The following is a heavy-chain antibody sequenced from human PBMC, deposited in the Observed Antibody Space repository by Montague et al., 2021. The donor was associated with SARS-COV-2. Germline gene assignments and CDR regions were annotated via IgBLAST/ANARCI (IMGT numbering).Heavy chain of an antibody. D-gene: IGHD3-10*01. V-gene: IGHV4-39*07. CDR3: ARDLAGYYGSGSYGGMDV. CDR2: IYYSGST. CDR1: GGSISSSSYY. J-gene: IGHJ6*02. Sequence: SETLSLTCTVSGGSISSSSYYWGWIRQPPGKGLEWIGSIYYSGSTYYNPSLKSQVTISVDTSKNQFSLKLSSVTAADTAVYYCARDLAGYYGSGSYGGMDVWGQGTTVTVSS.